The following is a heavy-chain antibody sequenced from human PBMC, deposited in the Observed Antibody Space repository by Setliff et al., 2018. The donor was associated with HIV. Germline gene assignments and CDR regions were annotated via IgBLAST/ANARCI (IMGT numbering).Heavy chain of an antibody. CDR1: GNSFHSYA. CDR3: AKDGPTVIEGSYMDV. V-gene: IGHV1-69*13. D-gene: IGHD4-4*01. J-gene: IGHJ6*03. Sequence: SVKVSCKASGNSFHSYAFSWVRQAPGQGLEWMGGIIPLFGSANYAQKFQGRVTITADESASTVYMEVSGLRFEDTAVYFCAKDGPTVIEGSYMDVWGKGTTVTVSS. CDR2: IIPLFGSA.